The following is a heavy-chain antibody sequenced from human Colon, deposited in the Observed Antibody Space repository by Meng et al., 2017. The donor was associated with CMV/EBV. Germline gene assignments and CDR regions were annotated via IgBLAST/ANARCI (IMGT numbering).Heavy chain of an antibody. D-gene: IGHD2-2*01. CDR3: ARDLWDQLDAFDI. Sequence: GGSLRLSCAASGITVSRFYMTWVRQAPGKGLEWVSLIDGDGSRFYADSVKGRFIISRDNAKNSLYLQMNSLRAEDTAVYYCARDLWDQLDAFDIWGQGTMVTVSS. J-gene: IGHJ3*02. CDR1: GITVSRFY. CDR2: IDGDGSR. V-gene: IGHV3-66*01.